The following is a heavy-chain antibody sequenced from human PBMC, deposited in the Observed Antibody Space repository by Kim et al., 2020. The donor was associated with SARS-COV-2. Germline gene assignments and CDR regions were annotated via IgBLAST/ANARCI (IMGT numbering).Heavy chain of an antibody. Sequence: GGSLRLSCAASGFTFSSYWMSWVRQAPGKGLEWVANIKQDGSEKYYVDSVKGRFTISRDNAKNSLYLQMNSLRAEDTAVYYCARDNHSSGWYFYYYYYYGMDVWGQGTTVTVSS. CDR1: GFTFSSYW. D-gene: IGHD6-19*01. CDR2: IKQDGSEK. J-gene: IGHJ6*02. V-gene: IGHV3-7*01. CDR3: ARDNHSSGWYFYYYYYYGMDV.